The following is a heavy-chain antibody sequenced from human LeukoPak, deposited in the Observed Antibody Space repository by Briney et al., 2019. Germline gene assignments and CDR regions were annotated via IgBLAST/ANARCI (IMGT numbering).Heavy chain of an antibody. CDR2: IYYSGST. V-gene: IGHV4-39*07. CDR1: GGSISSSSYY. D-gene: IGHD2-2*01. CDR3: ARESFLLGYCSSTSCYAGYNWFDP. J-gene: IGHJ5*02. Sequence: PSETLSLTCTVSGGSISSSSYYWGWIRQPPGKGLEWIGSIYYSGSTYYNPSLKSRVTISVDTSKNQFSLKLSSVTAADTAVYYCARESFLLGYCSSTSCYAGYNWFDPWGQGTLVTVSS.